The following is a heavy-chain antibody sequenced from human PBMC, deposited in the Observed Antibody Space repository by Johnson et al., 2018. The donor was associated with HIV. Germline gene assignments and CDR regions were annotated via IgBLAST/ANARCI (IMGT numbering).Heavy chain of an antibody. Sequence: QVQLVESGGGVVRPGGSLRLSCEASGFTFDDYGMHWVRQAPGKGLEWVAVISYDGSNKYYADSVKGRFTISRDNSKNTLYLQMNSLRAEDTAIYYCAKRPIMIAFGEINGFDIWGQGTMVTVSS. D-gene: IGHD3-16*01. CDR3: AKRPIMIAFGEINGFDI. CDR1: GFTFDDYG. V-gene: IGHV3-30*18. CDR2: ISYDGSNK. J-gene: IGHJ3*02.